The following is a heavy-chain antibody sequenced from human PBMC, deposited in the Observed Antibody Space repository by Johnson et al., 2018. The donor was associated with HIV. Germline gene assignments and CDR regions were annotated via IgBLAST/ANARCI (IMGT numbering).Heavy chain of an antibody. CDR2: ISGGDGTK. CDR1: SNYA. J-gene: IGHJ3*02. D-gene: IGHD3-16*01. V-gene: IGHV3-23*01. CDR3: AKEIWETYGGFMVGDAFDI. Sequence: SNYAMNWVRQAPGKGLEWVSGISGGDGTKFYADSVRGRFTISRDNSKNTLYLQMSSLRDEDTAIYYCAKEIWETYGGFMVGDAFDIWGQGTMVIVSS.